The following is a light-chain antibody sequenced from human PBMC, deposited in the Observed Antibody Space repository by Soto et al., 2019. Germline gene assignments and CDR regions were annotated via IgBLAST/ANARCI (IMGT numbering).Light chain of an antibody. J-gene: IGKJ5*01. CDR1: QGIFYN. V-gene: IGKV3-15*01. CDR2: GAS. Sequence: IVLTQSPASLSVSPGERATLSCRASQGIFYNVAWFERRPGQAPRLLIYGASRRATKVAARFSGSGSGTEFTLPISSLQSEDFAVYYCQQYNDWPPITFGQGTRLEIK. CDR3: QQYNDWPPIT.